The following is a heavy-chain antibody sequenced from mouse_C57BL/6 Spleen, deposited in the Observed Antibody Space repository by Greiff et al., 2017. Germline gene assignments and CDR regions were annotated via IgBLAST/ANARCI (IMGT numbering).Heavy chain of an antibody. V-gene: IGHV5-17*01. CDR1: GFTFSDSG. CDR3: ARGGSVVAPFDY. Sequence: EVQGVESGGGLVKPGGSLKLSCAASGFTFSDSGMHWVRQAPEKGLEWVAYISSGSSTIYYADTVKGRFTISRDNAKNTLFLQMTSLRSEDTAMYYCARGGSVVAPFDYWGQGTTLTVSS. CDR2: ISSGSSTI. J-gene: IGHJ2*01. D-gene: IGHD1-1*01.